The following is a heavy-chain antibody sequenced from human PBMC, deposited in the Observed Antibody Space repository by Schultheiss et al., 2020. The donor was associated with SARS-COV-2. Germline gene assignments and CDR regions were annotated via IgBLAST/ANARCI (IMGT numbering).Heavy chain of an antibody. CDR1: GFTFSSYA. CDR2: ISYDGSNK. J-gene: IGHJ4*02. Sequence: GESLKISCAASGFTFSSYAMHWVRQAPGKGLEWVAVISYDGSNKYYADSVKGRFTISRDNSKNTLYLQMNSLRAEDTAVYYCARDPNTYVVVTAPIDYWGQGTLVTVSS. CDR3: ARDPNTYVVVTAPIDY. V-gene: IGHV3-30*01. D-gene: IGHD2-21*02.